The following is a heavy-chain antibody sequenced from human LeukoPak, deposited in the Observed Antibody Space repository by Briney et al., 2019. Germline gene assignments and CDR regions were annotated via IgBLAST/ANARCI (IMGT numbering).Heavy chain of an antibody. CDR1: GCSISSGVDS. D-gene: IGHD5-12*01. J-gene: IGHJ4*02. CDR2: IYHSGIT. CDR3: ACRYSGYEWYYSDY. V-gene: IGHV4-30-2*01. Sequence: TLSLTCVVSGCSISSGVDSWNWIRQPPGKGLEWIGNIYHSGITYYTPSLKSRATMSVDRSKNQFSLNLTSVTAADTAVYYCACRYSGYEWYYSDYWGQGTPVTVSS.